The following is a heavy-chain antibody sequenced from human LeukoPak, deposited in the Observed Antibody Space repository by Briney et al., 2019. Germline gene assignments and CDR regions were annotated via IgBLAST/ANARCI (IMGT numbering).Heavy chain of an antibody. J-gene: IGHJ4*02. CDR3: AREWRYCSSTSCIDY. CDR1: GYVFTSYG. D-gene: IGHD2-2*01. V-gene: IGHV1-18*04. CDR2: ISAYNGNT. Sequence: ASVTVSCKASGYVFTSYGISWVRQAPGQGLEWMGWISAYNGNTNYAQKLQGRVTMTTDTSTSTAYMELRSLRSDDTAVYYCAREWRYCSSTSCIDYWGQGTLVTVSS.